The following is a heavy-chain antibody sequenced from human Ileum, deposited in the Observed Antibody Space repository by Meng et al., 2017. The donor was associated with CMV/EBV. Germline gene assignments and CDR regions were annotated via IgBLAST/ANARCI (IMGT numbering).Heavy chain of an antibody. J-gene: IGHJ6*02. CDR3: ARGGSYPVSGMDV. CDR1: GYTFTSYG. CDR2: ISAYNGNT. Sequence: ASVKVSCKASGYTFTSYGISWVRQAPGQGLEWMGWISAYNGNTNYAQKFQGRVTMTTDTYTSTAYMELRRLGSDDTAVYYCARGGSYPVSGMDVWGQGTTVTVSS. V-gene: IGHV1-18*04. D-gene: IGHD1-26*01.